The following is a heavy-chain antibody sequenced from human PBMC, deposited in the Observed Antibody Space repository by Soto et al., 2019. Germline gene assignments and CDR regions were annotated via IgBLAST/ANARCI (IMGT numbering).Heavy chain of an antibody. CDR2: TYYNGDT. V-gene: IGHV4-61*08. J-gene: IGHJ4*02. D-gene: IGHD6-19*01. Sequence: VLLQESGPRLLRPSETLSLTCTVSDDSFRGAEYYWGWIRQPLGKGPEWIGYTYYNGDTKYNPALGSRVTMSEDTSKNQSSLRLASVNAADTAVYFCARGPAYINGWRTFDLWGRGILVTVSS. CDR3: ARGPAYINGWRTFDL. CDR1: DDSFRGAEYY.